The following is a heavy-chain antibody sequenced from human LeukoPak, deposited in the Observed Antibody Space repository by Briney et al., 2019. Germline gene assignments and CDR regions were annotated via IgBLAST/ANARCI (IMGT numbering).Heavy chain of an antibody. CDR2: INAGNGNT. CDR3: ARGPSLAVAGSNFDY. D-gene: IGHD6-19*01. V-gene: IGHV1-3*03. J-gene: IGHJ4*02. Sequence: SSVKVSCKSSGYTFTSYAMHWVRQAPGQRLEWMGWINAGNGNTKYSQEFQGRVTITRDTSASTAYMELSSMRSEDMAVYYCARGPSLAVAGSNFDYWGQGTLVTVSS. CDR1: GYTFTSYA.